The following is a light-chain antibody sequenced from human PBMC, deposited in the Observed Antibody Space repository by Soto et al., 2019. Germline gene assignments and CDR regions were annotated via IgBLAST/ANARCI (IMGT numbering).Light chain of an antibody. J-gene: IGKJ4*01. V-gene: IGKV3-20*01. CDR3: QQYGSYPSP. CDR2: GAS. CDR1: QSVSSSY. Sequence: EIVLTQSPGTLSLSPGERATLSCRASQSVSSSYLSWYQQKPGQAHRLLIYGASSRATGIPDRFSGSGSGTDITLTLSRREPEALAVSSCQQYGSYPSPFGGGTKVEIK.